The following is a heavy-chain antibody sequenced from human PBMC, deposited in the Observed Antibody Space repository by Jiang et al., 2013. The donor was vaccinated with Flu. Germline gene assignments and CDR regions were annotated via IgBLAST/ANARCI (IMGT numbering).Heavy chain of an antibody. D-gene: IGHD6-19*01. CDR1: GYSFISYA. CDR3: VLAGTTGTFDS. CDR2: INTNTANP. J-gene: IGHJ4*02. V-gene: IGHV7-4-1*02. Sequence: GYSFISYAMNWVRQAPGQGLEWMGWINTNTANPTYAQGFTGRFVFSLDTSVSTTYLQISSLKSEDTAVYYCVLAGTTGTFDSWGQGTLVTVSS.